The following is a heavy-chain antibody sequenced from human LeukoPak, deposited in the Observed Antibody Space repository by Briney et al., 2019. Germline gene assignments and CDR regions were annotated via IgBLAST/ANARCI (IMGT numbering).Heavy chain of an antibody. CDR2: ISYDGSNK. Sequence: GGSLRLSCAASGFTFSSYGMHWVRQAPGKGLEWVAVISYDGSNKYYADSVKGRFTISRDNSKNTLYLQMNSLRAEDTAVYYCAKDPMAARLLWYFDLWGRGTLVTVSS. V-gene: IGHV3-30*18. CDR1: GFTFSSYG. D-gene: IGHD6-6*01. CDR3: AKDPMAARLLWYFDL. J-gene: IGHJ2*01.